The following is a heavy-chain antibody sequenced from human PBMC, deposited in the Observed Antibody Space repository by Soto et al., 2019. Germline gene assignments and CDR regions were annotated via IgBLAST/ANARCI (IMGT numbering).Heavy chain of an antibody. CDR3: AIADYGDDDY. D-gene: IGHD4-17*01. Sequence: QLQLVQSGAEAKKPGASVKVSCKASGYTFPTSTISWVRQAPGQGLEWMGWIKAYSGNTNYAQKLQGSVTMTTVTSTNTAYMELRSLTTDDTAIYYCAIADYGDDDYWGQGTLVTVSS. CDR1: GYTFPTST. CDR2: IKAYSGNT. V-gene: IGHV1-18*01. J-gene: IGHJ4*02.